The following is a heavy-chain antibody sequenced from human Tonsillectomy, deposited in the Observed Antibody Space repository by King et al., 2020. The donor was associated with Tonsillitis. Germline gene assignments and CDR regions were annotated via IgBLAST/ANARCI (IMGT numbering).Heavy chain of an antibody. CDR2: ISSSSYYR. CDR3: ARGTVGFDP. V-gene: IGHV3-21*06. Sequence: QLVQSGGGLVKPGGSLRLSCAASGFTFSSHTMNWVRQAPGKGLEWVSSISSSSYYRYYADSVKGRFTISRDDAKNFLYLQMNSLRAEDTAVYYCARGTVGFDPWGQGTLVTVSS. CDR1: GFTFSSHT. D-gene: IGHD3/OR15-3a*01. J-gene: IGHJ5*02.